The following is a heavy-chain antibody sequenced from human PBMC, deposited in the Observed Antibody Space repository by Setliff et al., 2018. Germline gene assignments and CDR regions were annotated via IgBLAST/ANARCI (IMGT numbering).Heavy chain of an antibody. J-gene: IGHJ4*02. V-gene: IGHV3-64*01. CDR3: ARDDYNYGYNS. CDR1: GFTFSSYT. CDR2: ISSDGGST. D-gene: IGHD5-18*01. Sequence: GESLKISCAASGFTFSSYTMHWVRQAPGKGLEYVSGISSDGGSTYYANSVKDRFTISRDNSKNTLWLQMGSLRAEDMAVYYCARDDYNYGYNSWGQGTLVTVS.